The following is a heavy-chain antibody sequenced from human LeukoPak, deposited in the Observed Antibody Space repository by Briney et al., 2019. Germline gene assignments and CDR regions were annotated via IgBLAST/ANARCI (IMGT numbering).Heavy chain of an antibody. D-gene: IGHD3-22*01. J-gene: IGHJ4*02. V-gene: IGHV4-4*09. CDR2: IHTSGST. CDR3: ARHPPGGYFDY. Sequence: SETLSLTCTVSGGSISSYYWSWIRQPPGKGLEWIGYIHTSGSTNYNLSLKSRVTMSVDTSKNQFSLKLSSVTAADTAVYYCARHPPGGYFDYWGQGTLVTVSS. CDR1: GGSISSYY.